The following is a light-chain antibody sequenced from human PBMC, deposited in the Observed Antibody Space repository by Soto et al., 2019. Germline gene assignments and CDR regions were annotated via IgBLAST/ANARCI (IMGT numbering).Light chain of an antibody. CDR1: SSDVGGYNY. Sequence: QLVLTQPPSASGSPGQSVTISCTGTSSDVGGYNYVSWYQQHPGKAPKLMIYEVSKRPSGVPDRFSGSKSGNTASLTVSGLQAEDEADYYCSSYAGSNNFVVFGTGTKLTVL. J-gene: IGLJ1*01. CDR2: EVS. V-gene: IGLV2-8*01. CDR3: SSYAGSNNFVV.